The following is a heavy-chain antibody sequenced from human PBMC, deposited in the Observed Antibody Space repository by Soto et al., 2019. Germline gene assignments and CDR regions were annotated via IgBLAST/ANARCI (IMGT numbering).Heavy chain of an antibody. V-gene: IGHV3-23*01. J-gene: IGHJ3*02. CDR2: ISGSGGRT. CDR3: AKDGGTTGTTGAFDS. CDR1: GFTFSSYA. Sequence: PGGSLRLSCAASGFTFSSYAMSWVRQAPGKGLEWVSAISGSGGRTYYADSVKGRFTISRDNSKNTLFLQMNSLRAEDTAVYYCAKDGGTTGTTGAFDSWGQGTMVTVSS. D-gene: IGHD1-1*01.